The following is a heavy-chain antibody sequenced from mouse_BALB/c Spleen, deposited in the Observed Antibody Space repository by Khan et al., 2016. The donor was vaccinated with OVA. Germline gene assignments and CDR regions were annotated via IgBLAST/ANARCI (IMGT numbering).Heavy chain of an antibody. CDR1: GYIFTSYW. D-gene: IGHD1-1*01. CDR2: INTATDYT. CDR3: VNHGSSSAWFTY. Sequence: QVQLQQSGAELAKPGASVKMSCKASGYIFTSYWMHWVKQRPGQGLEWIGYINTATDYTEYNQKFKNKATLTADKSYSKAYMQLSSLTSEDSAVYYCVNHGSSSAWFTYWGQGTPVTVSA. J-gene: IGHJ3*01. V-gene: IGHV1-7*01.